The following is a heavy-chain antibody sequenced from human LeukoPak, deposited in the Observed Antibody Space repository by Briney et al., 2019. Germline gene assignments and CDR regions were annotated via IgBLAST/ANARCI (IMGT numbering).Heavy chain of an antibody. CDR1: GYTFTSYG. J-gene: IGHJ4*02. Sequence: ASVKVSCKASGYTFTSYGISWVRQAPGQALEWMGWISAYNGNTNYGQKLQGRVTMTTDTSTSTAYMELRSLRSDDTAVYYCARASLENYYGSGSYYLGGYWGQGTLVTVSS. CDR3: ARASLENYYGSGSYYLGGY. V-gene: IGHV1-18*01. CDR2: ISAYNGNT. D-gene: IGHD3-10*01.